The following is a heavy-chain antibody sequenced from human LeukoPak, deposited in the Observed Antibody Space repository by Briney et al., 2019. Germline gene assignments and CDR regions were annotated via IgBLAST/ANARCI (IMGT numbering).Heavy chain of an antibody. D-gene: IGHD6-13*01. CDR3: AKGAAAGTGFDY. CDR2: ISGSGGST. J-gene: IGHJ4*02. V-gene: IGHV3-23*01. CDR1: GFVFSSYA. Sequence: GGSLRLSCTASGFVFSSYAMNWVRQAPGKGLEWVSAISGSGGSTYYADSVKGRFTISRDNSKNTLYLQMNSLRAEDTAVYYCAKGAAAGTGFDYWGQGTLVTVSS.